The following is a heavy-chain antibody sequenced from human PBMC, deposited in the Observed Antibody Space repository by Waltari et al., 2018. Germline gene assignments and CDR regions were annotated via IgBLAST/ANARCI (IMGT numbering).Heavy chain of an antibody. CDR1: GGSFSGYY. CDR3: ARARISARLRTNYFDY. V-gene: IGHV4-34*02. J-gene: IGHJ4*02. Sequence: QVQLQQWGAGLLKPSETLSITCAVYGGSFSGYYWTYIRQPPGKGLEWIGEINRGGSTNYNPSLKSRVTISVDTSKNQFSLNLSSVTAADTAMYYCARARISARLRTNYFDYWGQGTLVTVSS. D-gene: IGHD6-6*01. CDR2: INRGGST.